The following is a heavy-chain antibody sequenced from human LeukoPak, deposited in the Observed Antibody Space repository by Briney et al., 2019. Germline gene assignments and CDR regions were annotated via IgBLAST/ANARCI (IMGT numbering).Heavy chain of an antibody. V-gene: IGHV3-23*01. CDR3: ARDYADYVGYFFFDY. CDR1: GFTFNNYA. D-gene: IGHD4-17*01. Sequence: GGSLRLPCAASGFTFNNYAMNWVRQAPGKGLEWVSSISGGGETTYYADSAKGRFTISRDNSQNTLYLQMNSLRAEDTAVYYCARDYADYVGYFFFDYWGQGALVTVSS. J-gene: IGHJ4*02. CDR2: ISGGGETT.